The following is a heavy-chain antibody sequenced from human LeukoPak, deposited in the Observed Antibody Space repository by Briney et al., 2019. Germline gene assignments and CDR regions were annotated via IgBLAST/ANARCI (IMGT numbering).Heavy chain of an antibody. CDR2: ISGGGDAT. D-gene: IGHD2-15*01. CDR1: DFSFITYA. V-gene: IGHV3-23*01. Sequence: GGSLRLSCAASDFSFITYAVSWVRQAPGKGLEWVSTISGGGDATYYADSVKGRFTISRDNSKNTLYLQVNSLRADDTAVYYCANSGLNRFEYWGQGALVTVSS. J-gene: IGHJ4*02. CDR3: ANSGLNRFEY.